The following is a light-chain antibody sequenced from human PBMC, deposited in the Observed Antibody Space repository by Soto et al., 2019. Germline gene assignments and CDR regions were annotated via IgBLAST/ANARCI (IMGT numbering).Light chain of an antibody. CDR2: EVS. Sequence: QSALTHPASVSGSPGQSITISCTGTSSDVGGYNYVSWYQQHPGKAPKLMIYEVSNRPSGVSNRFSGSKSGNTASLTISGLQAEDEADYYCSSYTSSSTYGFGTGTKLTVL. V-gene: IGLV2-14*01. CDR1: SSDVGGYNY. CDR3: SSYTSSSTYG. J-gene: IGLJ1*01.